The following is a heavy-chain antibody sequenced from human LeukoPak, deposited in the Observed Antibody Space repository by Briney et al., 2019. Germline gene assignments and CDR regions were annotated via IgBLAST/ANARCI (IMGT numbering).Heavy chain of an antibody. CDR1: GFTFSDYS. CDR2: IGISSGNT. D-gene: IGHD3-10*01. CDR3: AKDIGPGSSYYGIDV. Sequence: GGSLRLSCAASGFTFSDYSMNWVRQAPGKGLEWISYIGISSGNTKYADSVKGRFTISRDNSKNTLYLQMNSLRAEDTAVYYCAKDIGPGSSYYGIDVWGQGTTVTVSS. V-gene: IGHV3-48*01. J-gene: IGHJ6*02.